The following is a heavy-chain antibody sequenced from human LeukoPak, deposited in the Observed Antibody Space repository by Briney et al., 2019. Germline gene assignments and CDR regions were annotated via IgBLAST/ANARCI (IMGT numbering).Heavy chain of an antibody. CDR2: IKQDGTET. J-gene: IGHJ4*02. CDR1: GFTFSNYW. V-gene: IGHV3-7*05. Sequence: QPGGSLRLSCAASGFTFSNYWMTWVRQAPGKGLEWVANIKQDGTETYYVDSMKGRFTISRDNAKNSLYLQMNSLRAEDTAVYYCARFVPQVPPNYWGQGTLVTVSS. D-gene: IGHD2-2*01. CDR3: ARFVPQVPPNY.